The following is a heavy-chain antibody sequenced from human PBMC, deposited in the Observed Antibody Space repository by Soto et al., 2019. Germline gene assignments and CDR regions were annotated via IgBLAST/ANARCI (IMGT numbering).Heavy chain of an antibody. Sequence: SETLSLTCTVSGGSISSSSYYWGWIRQPPGKGLEWIGSIYYSGSTYYNPSLKSRVTISVDTSKNQFSLKLSSVTAADTAVYYCVLRLYSSVFDPWGQGTLVTVSS. CDR1: GGSISSSSYY. V-gene: IGHV4-39*01. D-gene: IGHD4-17*01. CDR2: IYYSGST. J-gene: IGHJ5*02. CDR3: VLRLYSSVFDP.